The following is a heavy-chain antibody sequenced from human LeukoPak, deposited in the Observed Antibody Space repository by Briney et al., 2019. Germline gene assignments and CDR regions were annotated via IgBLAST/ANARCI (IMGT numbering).Heavy chain of an antibody. J-gene: IGHJ4*02. CDR2: VNNDGSST. Sequence: GGSLKLSCAASGFTFSSYWMHWVRQGPGKGLVWVSRVNNDGSSTAYADSVRGRFTISRDNAKNTLYLQMNSLRAEDTAVYYCVGAAANTTPRPWGQGTLVTVSS. CDR3: VGAAANTTPRP. CDR1: GFTFSSYW. V-gene: IGHV3-74*01. D-gene: IGHD6-13*01.